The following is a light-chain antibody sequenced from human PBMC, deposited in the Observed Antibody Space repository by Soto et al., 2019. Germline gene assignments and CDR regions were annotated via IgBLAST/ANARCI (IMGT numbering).Light chain of an antibody. CDR3: AVWDDSLNGLV. CDR2: DNN. J-gene: IGLJ3*02. CDR1: SSNIGINL. V-gene: IGLV1-44*01. Sequence: SVLTQPPSASGTPGQRVTISCSGSSSNIGINLVNWYQQLPGTAPKLLMYDNNQRPSGVPDRFSGSKSGTSASLAISGLQSEDEADYHCAVWDDSLNGLVFGGGTKLTVL.